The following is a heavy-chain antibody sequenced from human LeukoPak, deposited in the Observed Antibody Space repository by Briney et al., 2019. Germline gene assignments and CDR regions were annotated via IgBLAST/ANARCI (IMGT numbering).Heavy chain of an antibody. D-gene: IGHD3-10*01. Sequence: SETLSLTCTVSGGSITSSSYYWGWIRQPPGKGLEWIGSIYYSGSTYYNPSLKSRVTISVDTSKNQFSLKLSSVTAADTAVYYCARQRTMVRGVTFYYFDYWGQGTLVTVSS. CDR1: GGSITSSSYY. CDR3: ARQRTMVRGVTFYYFDY. V-gene: IGHV4-39*01. CDR2: IYYSGST. J-gene: IGHJ4*02.